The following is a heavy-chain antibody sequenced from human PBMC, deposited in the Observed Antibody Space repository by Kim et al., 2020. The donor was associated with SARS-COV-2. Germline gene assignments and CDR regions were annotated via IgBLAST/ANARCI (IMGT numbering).Heavy chain of an antibody. CDR3: ARGIRWFGELLNWFDP. CDR2: IYYSGST. Sequence: SETLSLTYTVSGGSISSSSYYWGWIRQPPGKGLEWIGSIYYSGSTYYNPSLKSRVTISVDTSKNQFSLKLSSVTAADTAVYYCARGIRWFGELLNWFDPWGQGTLVTVSS. CDR1: GGSISSSSYY. J-gene: IGHJ5*02. D-gene: IGHD3-10*01. V-gene: IGHV4-39*07.